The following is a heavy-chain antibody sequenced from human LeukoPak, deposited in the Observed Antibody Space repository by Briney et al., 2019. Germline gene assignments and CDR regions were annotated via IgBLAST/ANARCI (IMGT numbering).Heavy chain of an antibody. D-gene: IGHD4-17*01. CDR1: GFTFSSYW. CDR3: ARGGGSTTVTLDY. J-gene: IGHJ4*02. CDR2: INSDGSST. V-gene: IGHV3-74*01. Sequence: PGGSLGLSCAASGFTFSSYWMHWVRQAPGKGLVWVSRINSDGSSTSYADSVKGRFTISRDNAKNTLYLQMNSLRAEDTAVYYCARGGGSTTVTLDYWGQGTLVTVSS.